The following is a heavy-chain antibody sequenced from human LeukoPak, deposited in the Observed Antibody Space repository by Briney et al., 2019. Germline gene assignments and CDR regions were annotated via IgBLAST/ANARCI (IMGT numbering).Heavy chain of an antibody. Sequence: SETLSLTCAVYGGSFSGYYWSWIRQPPGKGLEWIGEINHSGSTNYNPSLKSRVTISVDTSKNQFSLKLSSVTAADTAVYYCASGGRYRYCSGGSCYSNWGQGTLVTVSS. J-gene: IGHJ4*02. CDR1: GGSFSGYY. CDR2: INHSGST. D-gene: IGHD2-15*01. CDR3: ASGGRYRYCSGGSCYSN. V-gene: IGHV4-34*01.